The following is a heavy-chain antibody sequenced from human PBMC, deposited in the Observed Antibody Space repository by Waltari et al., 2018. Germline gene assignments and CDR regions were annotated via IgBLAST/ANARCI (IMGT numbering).Heavy chain of an antibody. CDR3: ARSFRGYYDSSGDLDY. J-gene: IGHJ4*02. CDR2: IYSGGST. Sequence: EVQLVESGGGLIQPGGSLRLSCAASGFTVSSTYLSWVRQARGKGLEWVSVIYSGGSTYYADSVKGRFTISRDNSKNTLYLQMNSLRAEDTAVYYCARSFRGYYDSSGDLDYWGQGTLVTVSS. CDR1: GFTVSSTY. D-gene: IGHD3-22*01. V-gene: IGHV3-53*01.